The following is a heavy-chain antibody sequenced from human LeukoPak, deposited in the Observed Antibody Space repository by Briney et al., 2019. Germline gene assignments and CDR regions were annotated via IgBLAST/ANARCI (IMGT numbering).Heavy chain of an antibody. CDR2: IIPIFGTA. V-gene: IGHV1-69*13. D-gene: IGHD3-9*01. CDR1: GGTFSSYA. CDR3: ARGNVLTGCHKYFQH. Sequence: SVKVSCKASGGTFSSYAISWVRQAPGQGLEWMGGIIPIFGTANYAQKFQGRVTITADESTSTAYMELSSLRSEDTAVYYCARGNVLTGCHKYFQHWGQGTLVTVSS. J-gene: IGHJ1*01.